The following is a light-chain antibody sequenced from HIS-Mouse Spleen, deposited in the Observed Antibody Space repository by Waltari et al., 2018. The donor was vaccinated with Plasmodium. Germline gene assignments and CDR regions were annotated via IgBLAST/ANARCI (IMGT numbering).Light chain of an antibody. J-gene: IGLJ2*01. CDR2: QDS. V-gene: IGLV3-1*01. CDR1: KLGDKY. Sequence: SYELTQPPSVSVSPGQTASITCSGDKLGDKYACWYQQKPGQSPVLVIYQDSKRPCGIPERFSGSNSGNTATLTISGTQAMDEADYYCQAWDSSNVVFGGGTKLTVL. CDR3: QAWDSSNVV.